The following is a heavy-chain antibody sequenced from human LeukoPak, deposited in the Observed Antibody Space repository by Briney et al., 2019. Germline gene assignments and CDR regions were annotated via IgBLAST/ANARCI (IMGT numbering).Heavy chain of an antibody. D-gene: IGHD1-26*01. Sequence: PSETLSLTCTVSGYSISSGYYWGWIRQPPGKGLERIGRSYHIGSTYYNTSLKSRVTISVDTSKNQFSLKLSSVTAADTAVYYCARVTVVGAAAYWYFDLWGRGTLVTVSS. V-gene: IGHV4-38-2*02. CDR3: ARVTVVGAAAYWYFDL. J-gene: IGHJ2*01. CDR1: GYSISSGYY. CDR2: SYHIGST.